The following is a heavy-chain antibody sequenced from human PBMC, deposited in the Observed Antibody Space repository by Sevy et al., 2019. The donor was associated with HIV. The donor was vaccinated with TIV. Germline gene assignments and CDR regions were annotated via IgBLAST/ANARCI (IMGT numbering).Heavy chain of an antibody. CDR1: GFTFSSYE. CDR3: ARVQQWLVIYYYYGMDV. CDR2: ISSSGSTI. J-gene: IGHJ6*02. V-gene: IGHV3-48*03. Sequence: GGSLRLSCAASGFTFSSYEMNWVRRAPGKGLEWVSYISSSGSTIYYADSVKGRFTISRDNAKNSLYLQMNSLRAEDTAIYYCARVQQWLVIYYYYGMDVWGQGTTVTVSS. D-gene: IGHD6-19*01.